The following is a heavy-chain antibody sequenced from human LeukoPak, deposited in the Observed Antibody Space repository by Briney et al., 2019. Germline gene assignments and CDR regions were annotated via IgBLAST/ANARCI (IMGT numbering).Heavy chain of an antibody. J-gene: IGHJ3*02. CDR2: ISGSGGST. V-gene: IGHV3-23*01. CDR3: AKDLGYCSGGSCYDAFDI. D-gene: IGHD2-15*01. CDR1: GFTFSSYG. Sequence: GGSLRLSCAASGFTFSSYGMSWVRQAPGKGLEWVSAISGSGGSTYYADSVKGRFTISRDNSKSTLYLQMNSLRAEDTAVYYCAKDLGYCSGGSCYDAFDIWGQGTMVTVSS.